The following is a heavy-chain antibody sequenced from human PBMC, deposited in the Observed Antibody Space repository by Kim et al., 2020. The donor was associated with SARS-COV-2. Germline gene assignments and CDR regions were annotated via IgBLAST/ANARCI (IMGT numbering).Heavy chain of an antibody. V-gene: IGHV4-34*01. CDR2: INHSGST. J-gene: IGHJ4*02. Sequence: SETLSLTCAVYGGSFSGYYWSWIRQPPGKGLEWIGEINHSGSTNYNPSFKSRVTISVDKSKNQFSLKLSYVTAADTAVYYCAIERESIGWYEDYWGQGTLVTVSS. D-gene: IGHD6-19*01. CDR1: GGSFSGYY. CDR3: AIERESIGWYEDY.